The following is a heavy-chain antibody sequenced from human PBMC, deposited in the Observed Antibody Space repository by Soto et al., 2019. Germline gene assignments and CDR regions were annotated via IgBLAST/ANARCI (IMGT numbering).Heavy chain of an antibody. V-gene: IGHV1-2*04. CDR2: INPNSGGT. CDR3: ARGRRDGYNRYYYYGMDV. CDR1: GYTFTGYY. D-gene: IGHD5-12*01. Sequence: GASVKVSCKASGYTFTGYYMHWVRQAPGQGLEWMGWINPNSGGTNYAQKFQGWVTMTRDTSISTAYVELSRLRSDDTAVYYCARGRRDGYNRYYYYGMDVWGQGTTVTVSS. J-gene: IGHJ6*02.